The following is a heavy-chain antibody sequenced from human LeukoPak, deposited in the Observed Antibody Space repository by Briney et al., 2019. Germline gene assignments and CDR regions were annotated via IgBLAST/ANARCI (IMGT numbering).Heavy chain of an antibody. CDR3: ASPGIAVVRDAFDI. CDR2: ISWNSGSI. Sequence: GRSLRLSCAASGFTFDDYAMHWVRQAPGKGLEWVSGISWNSGSIGYADSVKGRFTISRDNAKDSLYLQMNSLRAEDTALYYCASPGIAVVRDAFDIWGQGTMVTVSS. J-gene: IGHJ3*02. D-gene: IGHD6-19*01. CDR1: GFTFDDYA. V-gene: IGHV3-9*01.